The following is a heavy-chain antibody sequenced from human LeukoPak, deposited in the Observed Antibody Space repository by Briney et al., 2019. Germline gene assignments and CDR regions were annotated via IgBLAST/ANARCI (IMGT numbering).Heavy chain of an antibody. CDR1: GFTFSSYG. D-gene: IGHD1-26*01. CDR3: AKPPSGSYKWEFDY. V-gene: IGHV3-30*02. J-gene: IGHJ4*02. CDR2: IRYDGSNK. Sequence: SGGSLRLSCAASGFTFSSYGMHWVRQAPGKGLEWVAFIRYDGSNKYYADSVKGRFTISRDNSKNTLYLQMNSLRAEDTAVYYCAKPPSGSYKWEFDYWGQGTLVTVSS.